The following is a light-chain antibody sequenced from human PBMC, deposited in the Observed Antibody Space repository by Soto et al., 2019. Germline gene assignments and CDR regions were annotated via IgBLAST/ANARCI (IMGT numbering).Light chain of an antibody. CDR3: QQSYNTPIT. Sequence: DIQMTESPSTLSASVGDRVTITCRLSQSIHRWLAWYQQKPGKAPKLLIYDASSLQSGVPSRFSGSGSGTEFTLTISSLQPDDFASYYCQQSYNTPITFGQGTRLEI. CDR1: QSIHRW. J-gene: IGKJ5*01. CDR2: DAS. V-gene: IGKV1-5*01.